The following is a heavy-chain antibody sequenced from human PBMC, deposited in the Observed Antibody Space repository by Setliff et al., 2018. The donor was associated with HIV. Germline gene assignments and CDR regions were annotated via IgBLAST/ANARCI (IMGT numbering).Heavy chain of an antibody. CDR2: MNPKSGNT. Sequence: ASVKVSCKASGYSFTSYDINWVRQATGQGLEWMGWMNPKSGNTGYAQKFQGRVTMTRNTSISTAYMELNSLRSEDTAVYYCARAGGASCSYWGCHDILTGKYNDYYYDMDVWGKGTTVTVSS. CDR3: ARAGGASCSYWGCHDILTGKYNDYYYDMDV. V-gene: IGHV1-8*01. CDR1: GYSFTSYD. D-gene: IGHD3-9*01. J-gene: IGHJ6*03.